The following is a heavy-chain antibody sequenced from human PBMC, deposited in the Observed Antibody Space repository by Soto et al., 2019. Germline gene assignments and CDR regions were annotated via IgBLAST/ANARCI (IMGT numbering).Heavy chain of an antibody. V-gene: IGHV4-61*01. J-gene: IGHJ3*02. Sequence: SEPLSLTCTVSGGSVRSVTDHWRWIRQPPGKGLEWIGYIHYSGSTNYKPSLKSRVSMSLDTSKNQFSLKLISVTTADAAVYYCVRRSGKNAFDIWGQGTMVTVS. CDR1: GGSVRSVTDH. CDR3: VRRSGKNAFDI. CDR2: IHYSGST.